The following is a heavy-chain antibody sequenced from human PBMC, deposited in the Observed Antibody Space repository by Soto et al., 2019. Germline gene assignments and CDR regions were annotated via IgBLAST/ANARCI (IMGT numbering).Heavy chain of an antibody. CDR2: SRDKPQGYST. CDR1: GFTLSDHY. J-gene: IGHJ1*01. Sequence: EVQLVESGGGLVQPGGSLRLSCAGSGFTLSDHYIDWVRQAPGKGLEWVGRSRDKPQGYSTAYAASVKGRFTTSRDESKNSAYLQMNSLKTEDTAVYYCAREENCSDGICYSEYFLRWGQGTLVTVSS. CDR3: AREENCSDGICYSEYFLR. D-gene: IGHD2-15*01. V-gene: IGHV3-72*01.